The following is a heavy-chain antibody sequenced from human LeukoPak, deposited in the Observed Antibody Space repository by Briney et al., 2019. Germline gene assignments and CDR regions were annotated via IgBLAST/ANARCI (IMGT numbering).Heavy chain of an antibody. CDR3: ARGYLVDTAADY. D-gene: IGHD5-18*01. CDR2: ISYDGSNK. J-gene: IGHJ4*02. V-gene: IGHV3-30*04. CDR1: GFTFSSYA. Sequence: GGSLRLSCAASGFTFSSYAMHWVRQAPGKGLEWAAVISYDGSNKYYADSVKGRFTISRDNSKNTLYLQMNSLRAEDTAVYYCARGYLVDTAADYWGQGTLVTVSS.